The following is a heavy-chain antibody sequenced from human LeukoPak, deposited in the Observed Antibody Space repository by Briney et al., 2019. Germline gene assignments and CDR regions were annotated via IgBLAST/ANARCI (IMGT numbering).Heavy chain of an antibody. V-gene: IGHV3-23*01. J-gene: IGHJ4*02. Sequence: GGSLRLSCAASGFTFSSYAMSWVRQAPGKGLEWVSAISGSGGSTYYADSVKGRFTISRDNSKNTLYLQMNSLRDEDTAVYYCAKVGWELLTYFDYWGQGTLVTVSS. CDR3: AKVGWELLTYFDY. CDR1: GFTFSSYA. D-gene: IGHD1-26*01. CDR2: ISGSGGST.